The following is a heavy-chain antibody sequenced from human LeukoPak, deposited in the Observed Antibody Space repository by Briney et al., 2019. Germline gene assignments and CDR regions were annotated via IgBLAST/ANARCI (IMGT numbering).Heavy chain of an antibody. CDR1: GYSLTNYY. Sequence: ASVKVSCKAFGYSLTNYYVHWVRQAPGQGLEGMGEINPSGGSTSYAQKFQGRITVTRDKYTNTVYMDLSSLRSEDTATYYCARGAPTTRIGAGRFDYWGQGSLLTVAS. D-gene: IGHD5-12*01. CDR3: ARGAPTTRIGAGRFDY. J-gene: IGHJ4*02. V-gene: IGHV1-46*01. CDR2: INPSGGST.